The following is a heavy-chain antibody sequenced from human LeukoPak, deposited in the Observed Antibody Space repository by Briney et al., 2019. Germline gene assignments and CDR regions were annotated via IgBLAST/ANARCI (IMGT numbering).Heavy chain of an antibody. CDR1: GFTFSSYS. V-gene: IGHV3-21*04. J-gene: IGHJ4*02. CDR3: VETYDFWSGYPVAAIDY. D-gene: IGHD3-3*01. Sequence: GGSLRLSCAASGFTFSSYSMNWVRQAPGKGLEWVSSISSSSSYIYYADSVKGRFTISRDNAKNSLYLQMNSLRAEDTAVYYCVETYDFWSGYPVAAIDYWGQGTLVTVSS. CDR2: ISSSSSYI.